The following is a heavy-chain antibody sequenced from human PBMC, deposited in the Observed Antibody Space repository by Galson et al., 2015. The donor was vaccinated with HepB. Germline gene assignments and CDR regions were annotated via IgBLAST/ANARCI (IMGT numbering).Heavy chain of an antibody. V-gene: IGHV3-53*01. D-gene: IGHD3-16*01. CDR3: ARERGGNPEAEC. J-gene: IGHJ4*02. Sequence: SLRLSCAASGFTVNTRMSWFRQAPGKGLEWVSVIYGRGNTYYADSVKGRFTISRDNSKNTLYLQMNSLGAEDTAMYYCARERGGNPEAECWGQGTLVTVSS. CDR2: IYGRGNT. CDR1: GFTVNTR.